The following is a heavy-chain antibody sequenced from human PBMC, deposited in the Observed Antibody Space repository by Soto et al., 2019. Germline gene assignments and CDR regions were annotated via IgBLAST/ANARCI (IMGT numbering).Heavy chain of an antibody. Sequence: QLQLQESGPGLVKPSETLSLTCTVSGGSISSSSYYWGWIRQPPGKGLEWIGSIYYSGSTYYNPSLKSRVTISVDTSKIQFSLKLSSVTAADTAVYYCAREGIAAAVGGDAFDIWGQGTMVTVSS. J-gene: IGHJ3*02. CDR2: IYYSGST. V-gene: IGHV4-39*01. CDR1: GGSISSSSYY. D-gene: IGHD6-13*01. CDR3: AREGIAAAVGGDAFDI.